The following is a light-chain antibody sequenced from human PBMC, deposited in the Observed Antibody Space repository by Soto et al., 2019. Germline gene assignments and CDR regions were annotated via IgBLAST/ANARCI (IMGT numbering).Light chain of an antibody. CDR2: GTS. CDR1: QSVNSN. Sequence: EIVMTQSPATLSVSRGERATLSCRASQSVNSNLAWYQQKPGQTPRLLIYGTSTRATGIPARFSGSGSGTEFTLTISSLQSEDFAVYYCQQYNNWPRTFGQGTKVDI. CDR3: QQYNNWPRT. V-gene: IGKV3-15*01. J-gene: IGKJ1*01.